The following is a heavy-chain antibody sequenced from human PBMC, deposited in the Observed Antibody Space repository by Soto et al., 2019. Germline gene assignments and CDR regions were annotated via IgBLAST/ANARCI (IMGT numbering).Heavy chain of an antibody. D-gene: IGHD2-21*01. V-gene: IGHV1-18*04. CDR1: GYIFTSYG. CDR2: INVNSGQT. Sequence: QVHLVQSGAEVKKPGASVKVSCKVAGYIFTSYGISWVRQAPGQGLEWMGWINVNSGQTKYAQKFQGRVTMTTDTSTTTVYMEVGSLRSYDTAVYYCGGGEGHSGFDSYYYYMDVWGEGTKVTVSS. J-gene: IGHJ6*03. CDR3: GGGEGHSGFDSYYYYMDV.